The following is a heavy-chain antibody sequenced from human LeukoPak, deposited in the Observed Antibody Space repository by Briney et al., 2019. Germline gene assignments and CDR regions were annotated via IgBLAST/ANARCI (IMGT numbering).Heavy chain of an antibody. D-gene: IGHD4-17*01. CDR2: IYYSGST. J-gene: IGHJ2*01. V-gene: IGHV4-39*01. CDR1: GGSISSSNYY. CDR3: ARHDGDYVYWYFDL. Sequence: SETLSLTCTVSGGSISSSNYYWGWIRQPPGKGLEWIGSIYYSGSTYYNPSLKSRVTISVDTSKNQFSLKLSSVTAADTAVYYCARHDGDYVYWYFDLWGRGTLVTVSS.